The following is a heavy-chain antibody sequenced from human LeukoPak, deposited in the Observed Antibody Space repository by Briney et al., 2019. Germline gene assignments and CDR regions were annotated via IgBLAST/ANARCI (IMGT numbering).Heavy chain of an antibody. V-gene: IGHV4-34*01. CDR1: GESFSGYY. J-gene: IGHJ6*02. D-gene: IGHD2-2*01. CDR2: INHSGST. Sequence: SETLSLTCAVYGESFSGYYWSWIRQPPGKGLEWIGEINHSGSTNYNPSLKSRVTISVDTSKNQFSLKLSSVTAADTAVYYCARVVVAPSYRYYYYGMDVWGQGTTVTVSS. CDR3: ARVVVAPSYRYYYYGMDV.